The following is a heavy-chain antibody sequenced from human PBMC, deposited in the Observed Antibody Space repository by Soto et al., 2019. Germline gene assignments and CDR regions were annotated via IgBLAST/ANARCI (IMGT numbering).Heavy chain of an antibody. CDR2: ISGSGGST. CDR3: ALGPRYSGNYFHFDG. D-gene: IGHD1-26*01. J-gene: IGHJ4*02. V-gene: IGHV3-23*01. Sequence: GGSLRLSCASSGCTFSNYGMSWVRQSPGKGLEWVSAISGSGGSTYYADSVKGRFTISRDNSTNTLYLQMNSLRAEDTAVYSCALGPRYSGNYFHFDGRGRGTQVTV. CDR1: GCTFSNYG.